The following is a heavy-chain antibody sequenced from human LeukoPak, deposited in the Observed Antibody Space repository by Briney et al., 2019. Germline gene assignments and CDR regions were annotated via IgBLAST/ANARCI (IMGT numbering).Heavy chain of an antibody. Sequence: SETLSLTCTVSGGSISSYYWSWIRQPPGKGLEWIVYIYYSGSTNYNPSLKSRVTISVDTSKNQFSLKLSSVTAADTAVYYCARRRTGTGHDGMDVWGQGTTVTVSS. CDR2: IYYSGST. D-gene: IGHD2-8*02. CDR3: ARRRTGTGHDGMDV. V-gene: IGHV4-59*08. CDR1: GGSISSYY. J-gene: IGHJ6*02.